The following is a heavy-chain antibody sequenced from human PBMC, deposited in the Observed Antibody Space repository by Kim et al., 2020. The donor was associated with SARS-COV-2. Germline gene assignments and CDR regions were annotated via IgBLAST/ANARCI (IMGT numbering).Heavy chain of an antibody. CDR2: INHSGST. J-gene: IGHJ6*03. D-gene: IGHD6-13*01. Sequence: SETLSLTCAVYGGSFSGYYWSWIRQPPGKGLEWIGEINHSGSTNYNPSLKSRVTISVDTSKNQFSLKLSSVTAADTAVYYCARGRGSSSWTYYYYYMDVWGKGTTVTVPS. CDR1: GGSFSGYY. CDR3: ARGRGSSSWTYYYYYMDV. V-gene: IGHV4-34*01.